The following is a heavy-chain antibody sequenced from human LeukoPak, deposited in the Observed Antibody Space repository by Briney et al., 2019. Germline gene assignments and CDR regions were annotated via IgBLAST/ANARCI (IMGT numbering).Heavy chain of an antibody. CDR3: ARDMGLPLAAAREDYYYYYMDV. CDR2: IYTSGST. V-gene: IGHV4-61*02. D-gene: IGHD6-13*01. Sequence: SQTLSLTCTVSGGSISSGSYYWSWIRQPAGKGLEWIGRIYTSGSTNYNPSLKSRVTISVDTSKNQFSLKLSSVTAADTAVYYCARDMGLPLAAAREDYYYYYMDVWGKGTTVTVSS. J-gene: IGHJ6*03. CDR1: GGSISSGSYY.